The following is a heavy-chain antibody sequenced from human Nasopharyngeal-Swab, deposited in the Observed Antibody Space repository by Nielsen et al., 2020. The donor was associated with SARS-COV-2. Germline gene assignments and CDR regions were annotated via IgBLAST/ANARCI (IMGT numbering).Heavy chain of an antibody. CDR3: ARDPKVAAGSQFDY. Sequence: WVRQAPGQRLEWMGLINPSGGGTSYAQKFQGRVTMTRDTSTSTVYMELSSLTSEDTAVYYCARDPKVAAGSQFDYWGQGTLVTVSS. D-gene: IGHD6-13*01. V-gene: IGHV1-46*01. CDR2: INPSGGGT. J-gene: IGHJ4*02.